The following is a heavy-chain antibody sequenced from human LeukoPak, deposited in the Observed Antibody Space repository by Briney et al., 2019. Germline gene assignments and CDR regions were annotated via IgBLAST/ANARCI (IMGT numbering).Heavy chain of an antibody. CDR1: GFTVSSNY. Sequence: GGSLRLSCAASGFTVSSNYMSWVRQAPGKGLEWVSVIYSGGSTYYADSVKGRFTISRDNSKNTLYLQMNSLRAEDTAVYYCARDLSCSGGSCQPFDYWGQGTLVTVSS. CDR3: ARDLSCSGGSCQPFDY. CDR2: IYSGGST. J-gene: IGHJ4*02. D-gene: IGHD2-15*01. V-gene: IGHV3-66*01.